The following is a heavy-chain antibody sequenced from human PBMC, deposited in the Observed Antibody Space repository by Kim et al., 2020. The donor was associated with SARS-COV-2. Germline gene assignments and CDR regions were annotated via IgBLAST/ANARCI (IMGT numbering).Heavy chain of an antibody. CDR2: INPSGGST. Sequence: ASVKVSCKASGYTFTSYYMHWVRQAPGQGLEWMGIINPSGGSTSYAQKFQGRVTMTRDTSTSTVYMELSSLRSEDTAVYYCARGCYYYDSSGYYPGINWYFDLWGRGTLVTVSS. J-gene: IGHJ2*01. D-gene: IGHD3-22*01. CDR1: GYTFTSYY. CDR3: ARGCYYYDSSGYYPGINWYFDL. V-gene: IGHV1-46*01.